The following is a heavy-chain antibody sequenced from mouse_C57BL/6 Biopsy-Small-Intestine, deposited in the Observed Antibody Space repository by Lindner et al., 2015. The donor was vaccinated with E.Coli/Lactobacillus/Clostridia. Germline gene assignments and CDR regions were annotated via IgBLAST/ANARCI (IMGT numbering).Heavy chain of an antibody. CDR1: GFTFSDYG. CDR3: ASTLPLDY. Sequence: VQLQESGELSEAWRSRKLSCAASGFTFSDYGMHWVRQAPEKGLEWIAYISGGSTTVHYADTVKGRFTISRDNANNTLFLQMTSLRSGDTAIYYCASTLPLDYWGQGTTLTVSS. J-gene: IGHJ2*01. V-gene: IGHV5-17*01. CDR2: ISGGSTTV.